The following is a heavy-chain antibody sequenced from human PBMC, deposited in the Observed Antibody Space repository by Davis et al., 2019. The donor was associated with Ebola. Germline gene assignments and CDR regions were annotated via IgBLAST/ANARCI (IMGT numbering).Heavy chain of an antibody. V-gene: IGHV3-64*01. CDR1: GFTFSTYG. CDR2: ISSNGGST. CDR3: ARDPTMIGLLDY. J-gene: IGHJ4*02. Sequence: GGSLRLSCAASGFTFSTYGMHWVRQAPGKGLEYVSAISSNGGSTYYANSVKGRFTISRDNSKNTLYLQMGSLRAEDMAVYYCARDPTMIGLLDYWGQGTLVTVSS. D-gene: IGHD3-22*01.